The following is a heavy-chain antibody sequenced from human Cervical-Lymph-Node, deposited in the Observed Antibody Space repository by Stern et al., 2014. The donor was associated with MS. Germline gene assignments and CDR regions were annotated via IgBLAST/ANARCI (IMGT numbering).Heavy chain of an antibody. CDR3: AKGSGRVLGDYYYGMDV. CDR1: GFTFSNYA. V-gene: IGHV3-23*02. CDR2: LRGRGDSA. J-gene: IGHJ6*02. Sequence: EVQLVESGGGLVQPGESLRLFWAVSGFTFSNYAMSWVRQAPGKGLEWVSSLRGRGDSAYYGDSVRGRFTISRANSKNTLYLQMNSLRAEDTAVYYCAKGSGRVLGDYYYGMDVWGQGTTVTVSS. D-gene: IGHD2-8*01.